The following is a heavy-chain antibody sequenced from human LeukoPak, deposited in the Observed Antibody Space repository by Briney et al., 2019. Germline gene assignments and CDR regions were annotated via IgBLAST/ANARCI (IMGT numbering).Heavy chain of an antibody. CDR1: GLTLSSYW. CDR3: ARDAPNTLEWLFGLFDY. CDR2: IMRDGSEK. Sequence: PGGSLRLACAAHGLTLSSYWIGWVRQAPGWGLGWVANIMRDGSEKYYVDSVKGRFTISRDNAKNSLYLQMNSLRAEDTAVYYCARDAPNTLEWLFGLFDYWGQGTLVTVST. D-gene: IGHD3-3*01. J-gene: IGHJ4*02. V-gene: IGHV3-7*01.